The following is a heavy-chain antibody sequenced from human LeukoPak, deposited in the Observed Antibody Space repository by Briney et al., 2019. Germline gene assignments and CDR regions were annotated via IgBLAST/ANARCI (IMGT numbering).Heavy chain of an antibody. Sequence: SGTLSLTCAVSGGSIGSSNWWSWVRQPPGKGLEWIGYIYYSGSTNYNPSLKSRVTISVDTSKNQFSLKLSSVTAADTAVYYCARDPGYSSSSYYYYYGMDVWGQGTTVTVSS. D-gene: IGHD6-13*01. V-gene: IGHV4-4*02. J-gene: IGHJ6*02. CDR1: GGSIGSSNW. CDR2: IYYSGST. CDR3: ARDPGYSSSSYYYYYGMDV.